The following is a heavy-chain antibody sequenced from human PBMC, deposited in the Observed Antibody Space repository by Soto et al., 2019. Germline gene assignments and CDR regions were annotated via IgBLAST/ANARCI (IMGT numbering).Heavy chain of an antibody. D-gene: IGHD4-17*01. J-gene: IGHJ4*02. V-gene: IGHV3-30*18. Sequence: GGPLRLSCSASGFTLSSYGMHWVRQAPGKGLEWVAVISYDGSNKYYADSVKGRFTISRDNSKNTLYLQMNSLRAEDTAVYYCAKDQYGDYVGLVDYWGQGTLVTVSS. CDR2: ISYDGSNK. CDR3: AKDQYGDYVGLVDY. CDR1: GFTLSSYG.